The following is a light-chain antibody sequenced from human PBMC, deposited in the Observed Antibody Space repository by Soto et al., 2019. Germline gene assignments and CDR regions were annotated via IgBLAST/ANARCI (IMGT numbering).Light chain of an antibody. CDR1: QGISSY. J-gene: IGKJ4*01. CDR3: QQLNSYPLT. Sequence: IKLTQSPSSLSASVGDRVTITCRASQGISSYLAWYQQKPGKAPKLLIYAASTLQSGVPSRFSGSGSGTDFTLTISSLQPEHFATYYCQQLNSYPLTFGGGTKVDI. CDR2: AAS. V-gene: IGKV1-9*01.